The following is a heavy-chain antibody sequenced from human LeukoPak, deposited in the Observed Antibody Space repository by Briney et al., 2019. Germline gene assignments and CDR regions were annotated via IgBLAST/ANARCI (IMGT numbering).Heavy chain of an antibody. CDR2: IKSKTDGGTT. CDR1: GFTFSNAW. Sequence: GGSLRLSCAASGFTFSNAWMNWVRQAPGKGLEWVGRIKSKTDGGTTDYAAPVKGRFTISRDDSKNTLYLQMNSLRAEDTAVYYCARDGDPIVVVPAASGFDYWGQGTLVTVSS. J-gene: IGHJ4*02. V-gene: IGHV3-15*07. CDR3: ARDGDPIVVVPAASGFDY. D-gene: IGHD2-2*01.